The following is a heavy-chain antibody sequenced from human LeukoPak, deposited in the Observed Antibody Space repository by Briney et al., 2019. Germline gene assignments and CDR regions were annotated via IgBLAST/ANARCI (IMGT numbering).Heavy chain of an antibody. V-gene: IGHV5-51*01. D-gene: IGHD5-18*01. CDR3: ARLTADTDMITQDYFDY. Sequence: GQSLKISCKGSGYSFTNYWIGWVRQMPGKGLEWMGIIYPGDSDTRYSPSFQGQVTISAGKSISTAYVQWSSLKASDTAVYYCARLTADTDMITQDYFDYWGRGTLVTVSS. CDR1: GYSFTNYW. CDR2: IYPGDSDT. J-gene: IGHJ4*02.